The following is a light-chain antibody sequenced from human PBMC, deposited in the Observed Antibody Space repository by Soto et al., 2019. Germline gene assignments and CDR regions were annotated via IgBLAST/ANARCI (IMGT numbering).Light chain of an antibody. V-gene: IGKV3-11*01. CDR1: ESISSY. CDR3: QQRSKWPIT. Sequence: EIVLTQSPANLSLSPGERATLSCRASESISSYLAWYQQKPGQSPRLLIYDASNRATGIPARFSGSGSGTDFTLTINGQEPEDFAVYSCQQRSKWPITFGQGTRLEIK. J-gene: IGKJ5*01. CDR2: DAS.